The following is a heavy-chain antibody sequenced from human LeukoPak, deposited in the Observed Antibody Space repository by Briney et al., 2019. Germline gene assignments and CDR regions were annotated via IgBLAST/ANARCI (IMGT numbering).Heavy chain of an antibody. CDR3: ARPSYCGAGCYYYFDY. CDR2: IKPNGGVT. J-gene: IGHJ4*02. CDR1: GYTFSDYY. V-gene: IGHV1-2*02. D-gene: IGHD2-21*02. Sequence: ASVKVSCKASGYTFSDYYIHWLRQVPGQGLEWMGWIKPNGGVTNYARNFQGRITMTRDTSISTAFMELSSLRSDDTAVYYCARPSYCGAGCYYYFDYWGQGTLVTVSS.